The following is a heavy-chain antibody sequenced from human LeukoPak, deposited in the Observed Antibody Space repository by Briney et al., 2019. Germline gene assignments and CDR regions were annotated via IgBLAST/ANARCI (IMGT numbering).Heavy chain of an antibody. Sequence: SETLSLTCTVSGGSISSYYWGWIRQPPGRGLEWIGYIHYSGTTHYNPSLESRVTISVDPSNNQFSLRLTSVTAADTAMYYCARGSPRPDYWGQGTLVTVSS. J-gene: IGHJ4*02. V-gene: IGHV4-59*01. CDR2: IHYSGTT. CDR3: ARGSPRPDY. CDR1: GGSISSYY.